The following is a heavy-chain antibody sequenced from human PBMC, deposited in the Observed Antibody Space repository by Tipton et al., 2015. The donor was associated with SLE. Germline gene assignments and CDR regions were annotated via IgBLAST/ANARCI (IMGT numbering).Heavy chain of an antibody. D-gene: IGHD3-3*01. CDR2: IHYNWGI. CDR1: GVSITDYY. J-gene: IGHJ5*02. Sequence: TLSLTCHVSGVSITDYYWSWIRQPPGKRPEWIGYIHYNWGIVYNPSLKSRVTISLDKSKNQFSLKLTSVTAADTAVYYCARGGTVFGVVLNWFDPWGQGTLVTVSS. CDR3: ARGGTVFGVVLNWFDP. V-gene: IGHV4-59*01.